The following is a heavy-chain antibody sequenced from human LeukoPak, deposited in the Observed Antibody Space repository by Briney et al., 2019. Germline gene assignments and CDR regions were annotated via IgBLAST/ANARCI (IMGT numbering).Heavy chain of an antibody. CDR3: AIPITVIVVGLWDDAFDI. D-gene: IGHD3-22*01. Sequence: SVSVSLMASVGTFINYAISGVRPAPGKGGGGVGRIIPIIGTANYSHKFQGRVTITADKSTSTAYMELSSLKSEDTAVYYCAIPITVIVVGLWDDAFDIWGQGTMVTVSS. V-gene: IGHV1-69*06. J-gene: IGHJ3*02. CDR2: IIPIIGTA. CDR1: VGTFINYA.